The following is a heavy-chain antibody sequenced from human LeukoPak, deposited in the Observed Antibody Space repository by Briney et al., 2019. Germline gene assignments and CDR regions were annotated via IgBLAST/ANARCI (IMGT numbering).Heavy chain of an antibody. D-gene: IGHD3-22*01. J-gene: IGHJ6*02. V-gene: IGHV3-23*01. CDR1: GFTFSSYA. CDR3: AQGGYYYYGMDV. CDR2: ISGSGGST. Sequence: GGSLRLSCAASGFTFSSYAMSWVRQAPGKGLEWVSAISGSGGSTYYADSVKGQFTISRDNSKNTLYLQMNSLRAEDTAVYYCAQGGYYYYGMDVWGQGTTATVSS.